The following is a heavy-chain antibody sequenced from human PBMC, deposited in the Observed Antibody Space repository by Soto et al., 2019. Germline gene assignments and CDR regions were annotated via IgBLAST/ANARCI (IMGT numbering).Heavy chain of an antibody. Sequence: EVQLVESGGGLVQPGGSLRLSCAASGFTVSSNYMSWVRQAPGKGLEWVSVIYSGGSTYYADSVKGRFTISRHNSKNTXYLQMNSLRAEDTAVYYCARGQSSTSRPNYYYGMDVWGRGTTVTVSS. CDR2: IYSGGST. J-gene: IGHJ6*02. D-gene: IGHD2-2*01. V-gene: IGHV3-53*04. CDR3: ARGQSSTSRPNYYYGMDV. CDR1: GFTVSSNY.